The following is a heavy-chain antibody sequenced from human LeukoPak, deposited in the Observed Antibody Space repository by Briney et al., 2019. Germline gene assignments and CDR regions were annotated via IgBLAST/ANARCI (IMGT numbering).Heavy chain of an antibody. CDR3: ARAYYFDY. J-gene: IGHJ4*02. V-gene: IGHV4-31*03. CDR2: IYYSGST. Sequence: PSETLSLTCTVSGGFISSGGYSWSWIRQHPGKGLEWIGYIYYSGSTYSNPSLKSRVTISVDTSKNQFSLKLSSVTAADTALYYCARAYYFDYWGQGTLVTVSS. CDR1: GGFISSGGYS.